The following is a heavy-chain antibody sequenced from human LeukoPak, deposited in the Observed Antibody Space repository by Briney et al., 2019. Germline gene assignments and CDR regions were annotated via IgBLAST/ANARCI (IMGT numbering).Heavy chain of an antibody. J-gene: IGHJ6*03. V-gene: IGHV1-8*03. CDR1: GYTFSTYD. Sequence: ASVKVCCKASGYTFSTYDINWVRQATGQGLEWMGWMNPYSGDTGEAQKFQGRLTITRNTSTSTAYMELSSLRSEDTAVYYCARASDYVWGSARTNPYSSYMDVWGKGTTVTVSS. D-gene: IGHD3-16*01. CDR3: ARASDYVWGSARTNPYSSYMDV. CDR2: MNPYSGDT.